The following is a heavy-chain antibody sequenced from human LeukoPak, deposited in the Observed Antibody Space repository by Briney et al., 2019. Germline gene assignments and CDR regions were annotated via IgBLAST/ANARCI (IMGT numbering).Heavy chain of an antibody. D-gene: IGHD6-13*01. CDR2: INSDGSST. Sequence: PGGSLRLSCAASGFTFSTYWMHWVRQVPGKGLVWVSRINSDGSSTRYADSVEGRFTISRDNAKNTLWLQMNSLRAEDTAVYYCARSHTSYSSSWYFSYYFDYWGQGALVTVSS. CDR1: GFTFSTYW. J-gene: IGHJ4*02. V-gene: IGHV3-74*01. CDR3: ARSHTSYSSSWYFSYYFDY.